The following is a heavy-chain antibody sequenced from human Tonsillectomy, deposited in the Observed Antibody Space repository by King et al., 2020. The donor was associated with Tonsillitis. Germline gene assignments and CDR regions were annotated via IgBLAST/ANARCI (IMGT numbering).Heavy chain of an antibody. CDR2: ISGSGGST. D-gene: IGHD1-26*01. CDR1: GFTFSNYA. J-gene: IGHJ4*02. CDR3: AKGGGSYDY. Sequence: VQLVESGGGLVQPGGSLRLSCAASGFTFSNYAMSWVRQAPGKGLEWVSAISGSGGSTYYADSVKGRFTISRDSSKSTLFLQMNSLRADDTAVYYCAKGGGSYDYWGQGTLGTVSS. V-gene: IGHV3-23*04.